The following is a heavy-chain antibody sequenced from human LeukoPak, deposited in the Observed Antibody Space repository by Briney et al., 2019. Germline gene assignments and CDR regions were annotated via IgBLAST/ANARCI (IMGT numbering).Heavy chain of an antibody. CDR3: ARETGGDGYNYNWFDP. V-gene: IGHV4-38-2*02. CDR2: IYHSGST. CDR1: SYSINSGYY. D-gene: IGHD5-24*01. Sequence: SETLSLTCTVSSYSINSGYYWGWIRQPPGKGLEWIGSIYHSGSTYYNPSLKSRVTISVDTSKNQFSLKLSSVTAADTAVYYCARETGGDGYNYNWFDPWGQGTLVTVSS. J-gene: IGHJ5*02.